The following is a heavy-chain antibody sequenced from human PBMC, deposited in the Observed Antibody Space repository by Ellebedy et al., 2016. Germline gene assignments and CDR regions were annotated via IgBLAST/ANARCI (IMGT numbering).Heavy chain of an antibody. V-gene: IGHV4-39*07. CDR3: AREGSGWYGLDY. D-gene: IGHD6-19*01. CDR2: IFYSGST. CDR1: GGSISSSSYY. Sequence: GSLRLSXTVSGGSISSSSYYWGWTRQSPGKGLEWIGSIFYSGSTNYNPSLKSRVTISVDTSKNQFSLKLSSVTAADTAVYYCAREGSGWYGLDYWGQGTLVTVSS. J-gene: IGHJ4*02.